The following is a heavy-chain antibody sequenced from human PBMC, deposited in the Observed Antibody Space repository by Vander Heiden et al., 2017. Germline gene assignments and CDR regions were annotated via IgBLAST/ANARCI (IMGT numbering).Heavy chain of an antibody. Sequence: QVQPVEPGGGVVQPGRSLRLSCAASGLTFSGYGMHWVRQAPGKGLEWVAVISYDGSNKYYADSVKGRFTISRDNSKNTLYLQMNSLRAEDTAVYYCAKDTDYGDASYGMDVWGQGTTVTVSS. CDR1: GLTFSGYG. CDR2: ISYDGSNK. D-gene: IGHD4-17*01. J-gene: IGHJ6*02. CDR3: AKDTDYGDASYGMDV. V-gene: IGHV3-30*18.